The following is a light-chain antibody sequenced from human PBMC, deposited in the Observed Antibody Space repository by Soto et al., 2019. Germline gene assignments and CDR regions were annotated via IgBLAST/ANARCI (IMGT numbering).Light chain of an antibody. J-gene: IGLJ1*01. V-gene: IGLV2-14*01. CDR2: EAS. Sequence: QSVLTQPASVSGAPGQSITIACTAGSGDSGESNYVSWYQQHPGRAPRLLIYEASYRPSGVSHRFSGSKFGNTASLPISRLQAEDEADYHCSSSSTGSTLYVFGTGPKVTVL. CDR3: SSSSTGSTLYV. CDR1: SGDSGESNY.